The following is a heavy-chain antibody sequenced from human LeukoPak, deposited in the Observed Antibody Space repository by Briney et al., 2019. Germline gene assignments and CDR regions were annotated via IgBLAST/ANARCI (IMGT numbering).Heavy chain of an antibody. Sequence: GGSLRLSCAASGFTSTNYAMRWVRQAPGKGLEWVSIVIGSSGSTKYADPVKGRFTISRDNSKNMVFLQMNSLRPEDTAIYYCVKGAYDYIEMGYFDSWGQGTLVIVSS. V-gene: IGHV3-23*01. CDR3: VKGAYDYIEMGYFDS. J-gene: IGHJ4*02. CDR2: VIGSSGST. D-gene: IGHD5-12*01. CDR1: GFTSTNYA.